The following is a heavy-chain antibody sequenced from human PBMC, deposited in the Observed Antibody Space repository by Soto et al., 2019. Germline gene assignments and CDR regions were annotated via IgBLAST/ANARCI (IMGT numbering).Heavy chain of an antibody. D-gene: IGHD1-7*01. V-gene: IGHV3-15*01. CDR1: GFTFANAW. J-gene: IGHJ4*02. Sequence: EVQLVEPGGGLVKPGGSLRLSCAASGFTFANAWMSWARQAPGKGLERVGRVSSKADGGTTDYAAPVKGRFTTSREDPEPTLYLQMTSLKLDDTAVYYCRRDWDYPVLWGQGPRVSVSS. CDR2: VSSKADGGTT. CDR3: RRDWDYPVL.